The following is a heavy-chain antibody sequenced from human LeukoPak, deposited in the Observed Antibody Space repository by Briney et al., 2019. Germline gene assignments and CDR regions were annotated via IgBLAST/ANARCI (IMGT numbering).Heavy chain of an antibody. CDR1: GFTFDDYA. V-gene: IGHV3-9*01. Sequence: GGSLRLSCAASGFTFDDYAMHWVRQAPGKGLEWVSGISWNSGSIGYADSVKGRSTISRDNAKNSLYLQMNSLRAEDTALYYCAKDGFEGFGALLASYFDYWGQGTLVTVSS. D-gene: IGHD3-10*01. CDR3: AKDGFEGFGALLASYFDY. CDR2: ISWNSGSI. J-gene: IGHJ4*02.